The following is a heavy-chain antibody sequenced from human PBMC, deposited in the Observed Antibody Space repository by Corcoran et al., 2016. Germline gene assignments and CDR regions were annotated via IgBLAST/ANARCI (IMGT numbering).Heavy chain of an antibody. CDR1: GGSISSYY. CDR3: ARIAIAVAGIISNPGGAFDI. Sequence: QVQLQESGPGLVKPSETLSLTCTVCGGSISSYYWSWIRQPPGKGLEWIGYIYYSGSTNYNPSLKSRVTISVDTSKNQFSLKLSSVTAADTAVYYCARIAIAVAGIISNPGGAFDIWGQGTMVTVSS. CDR2: IYYSGST. D-gene: IGHD6-19*01. J-gene: IGHJ3*02. V-gene: IGHV4-59*01.